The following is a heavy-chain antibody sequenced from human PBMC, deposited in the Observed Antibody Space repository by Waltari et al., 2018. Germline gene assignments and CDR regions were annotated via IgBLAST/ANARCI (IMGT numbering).Heavy chain of an antibody. CDR3: ARGGGGIVAYGLDV. J-gene: IGHJ6*02. CDR2: NKSDGRNK. Sequence: EVQLVESGGGLVQPGGSLRLSCQASGFTFSSYWMHWVRQGPGKGMGGVQSNKSDGRNKNHDGSGEGPFPNSKKNAKKTLYRENNRWGGEDTAVFYWARGGGGIVAYGLDVWGQGTTVTVSS. V-gene: IGHV3-74*01. CDR1: GFTFSSYW. D-gene: IGHD2-15*01.